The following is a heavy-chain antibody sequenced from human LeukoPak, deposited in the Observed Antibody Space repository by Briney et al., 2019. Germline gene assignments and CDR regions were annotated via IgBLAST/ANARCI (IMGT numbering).Heavy chain of an antibody. J-gene: IGHJ6*03. Sequence: SETLSLTCTVSGGSISSYYWSWIRQPAGKGLEWIGRIYTSGSTNYNPSLKSRVTMSVDTSKNQFSLKLSSVTAADTAVYYCAREPQLDYYYYYYMDVWGKGTTVTVSS. V-gene: IGHV4-4*07. CDR1: GGSISSYY. CDR2: IYTSGST. D-gene: IGHD6-13*01. CDR3: AREPQLDYYYYYYMDV.